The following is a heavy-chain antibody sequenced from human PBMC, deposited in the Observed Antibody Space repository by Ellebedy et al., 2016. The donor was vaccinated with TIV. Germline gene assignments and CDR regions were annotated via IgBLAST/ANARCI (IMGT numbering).Heavy chain of an antibody. CDR1: GGTFSSYA. V-gene: IGHV1-69*13. Sequence: ASVKVSCKASGGTFSSYAISWVRQAPGQGLEWMGGIIPIFGTANYAQKFQGRVTITADESTSTAYMELSSLRSEDTAVYYCARVLVVTAIHYYYGMDVWGQGTTVTVSS. CDR3: ARVLVVTAIHYYYGMDV. J-gene: IGHJ6*02. CDR2: IIPIFGTA. D-gene: IGHD2-21*02.